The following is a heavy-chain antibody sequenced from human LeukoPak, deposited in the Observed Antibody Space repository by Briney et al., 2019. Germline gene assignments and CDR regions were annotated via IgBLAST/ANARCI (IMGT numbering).Heavy chain of an antibody. CDR3: ARVVPAATHFDY. CDR1: GGSFSGDF. Sequence: PSETLSLTCAVYGGSFSGDFWSWIRQSPGKGLEWIGEINHGGSTTYNPSLQSRVTMSVDTSTNQISLKMTSVTAADTAVYYCARVVPAATHFDYWGQGTLVTVSS. V-gene: IGHV4-34*01. J-gene: IGHJ4*02. D-gene: IGHD2-2*01. CDR2: INHGGST.